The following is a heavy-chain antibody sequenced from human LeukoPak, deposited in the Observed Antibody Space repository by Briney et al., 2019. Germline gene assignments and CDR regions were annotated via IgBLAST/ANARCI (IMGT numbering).Heavy chain of an antibody. CDR1: GGSISSYY. Sequence: PSETLSLTCTVSGGSISSYYWSWIRQPPGKGLEWIGYIYYSGSTNYNPSLKSRVTISVDTSKNQFSLKLSSVTAADTAVYYCASTTYYYDSSGYYIPTRSIPPPDYWGQGTLVTVSS. CDR3: ASTTYYYDSSGYYIPTRSIPPPDY. V-gene: IGHV4-59*01. CDR2: IYYSGST. J-gene: IGHJ4*02. D-gene: IGHD3-22*01.